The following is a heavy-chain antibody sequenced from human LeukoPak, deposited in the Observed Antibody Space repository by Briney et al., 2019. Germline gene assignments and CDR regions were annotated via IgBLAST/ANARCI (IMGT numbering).Heavy chain of an antibody. V-gene: IGHV4-39*07. CDR3: ASDRDWNDRPYYFDY. CDR1: GGSISSSSYY. D-gene: IGHD1-1*01. Sequence: SETLSLTCTVSGGSISSSSYYWGWIRQPPGKGLEGSGSIYYSGSTYYNPSLKSRVTISVDTSKNQFSLKLSSVTAADTAVYYCASDRDWNDRPYYFDYWGQGTLVTVSS. J-gene: IGHJ4*02. CDR2: IYYSGST.